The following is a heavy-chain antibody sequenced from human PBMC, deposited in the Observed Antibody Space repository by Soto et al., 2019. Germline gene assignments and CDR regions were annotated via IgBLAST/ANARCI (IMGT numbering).Heavy chain of an antibody. CDR3: ARDSFDILTGYPTPGWFDP. V-gene: IGHV1-69*13. J-gene: IGHJ5*02. Sequence: SVKVSCKASGGTFRSYAISWVRQAPGQGLEWMGGSIPIFGTANYAQKFPGRVTITADESTSTAYMELSSLRSEDTAVYYCARDSFDILTGYPTPGWFDPWGQGTLVTVSS. D-gene: IGHD3-9*01. CDR2: SIPIFGTA. CDR1: GGTFRSYA.